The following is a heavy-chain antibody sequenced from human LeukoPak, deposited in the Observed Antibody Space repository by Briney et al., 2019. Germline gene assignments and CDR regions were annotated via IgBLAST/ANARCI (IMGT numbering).Heavy chain of an antibody. J-gene: IGHJ4*02. V-gene: IGHV4-59*01. CDR3: ARTTYYYDSSGYPTFDY. D-gene: IGHD3-22*01. CDR1: GGSISSYY. CDR2: IYYSGST. Sequence: SETLSLTCTVSGGSISSYYWSWIRRPPGKGLEWIGYIYYSGSTNYNPSLKSRVTISVDTSKNQFSLKLSSVTAADTAVYYCARTTYYYDSSGYPTFDYWGQGTLVTVSS.